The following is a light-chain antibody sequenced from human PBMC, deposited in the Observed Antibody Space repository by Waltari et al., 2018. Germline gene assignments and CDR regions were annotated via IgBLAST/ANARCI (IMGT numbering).Light chain of an antibody. CDR1: SSDVGGYDY. CDR3: CSYAGSYTEV. CDR2: GVT. V-gene: IGLV2-11*01. J-gene: IGLJ1*01. Sequence: QSALTQPRSVSGSPGQSVTISCTGTSSDVGGYDYVSWYQQQSAKAPKLIIFGVTERPSGVPDRFSGSKSGNTASLTISGLQSEEEADYYCCSYAGSYTEVFGTGTTVTVL.